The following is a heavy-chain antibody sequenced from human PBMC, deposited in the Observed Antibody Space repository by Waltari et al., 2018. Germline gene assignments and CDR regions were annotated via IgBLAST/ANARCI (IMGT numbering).Heavy chain of an antibody. Sequence: EVQLVESGGGLVHPGRSLRLSCAASGFTFDDYAIHWVRQAPGKGLEWVAGINWNSDSIGYGDSVKGRFTISRDNARNSLYLQMNSLTTEDTAVYYCLKKNDEVYDRNGLVYDAFDVWGQGTMVTVST. D-gene: IGHD3-22*01. CDR1: GFTFDDYA. V-gene: IGHV3-9*01. CDR2: INWNSDSI. CDR3: LKKNDEVYDRNGLVYDAFDV. J-gene: IGHJ3*01.